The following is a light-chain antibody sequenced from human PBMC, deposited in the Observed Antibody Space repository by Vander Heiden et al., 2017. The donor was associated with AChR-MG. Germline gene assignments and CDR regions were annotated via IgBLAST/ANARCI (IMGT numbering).Light chain of an antibody. Sequence: QSVLTQPPSASGTPGQRVTISCSGSSSNIGSNTVNWYQHLPGTAPKLLIYTNFQRPSGVPDRFSGSKSGTSASLAISGLQSEDEADYYCATWDDSLDTYVFETGTKVTVL. CDR1: SSNIGSNT. CDR3: ATWDDSLDTYV. V-gene: IGLV1-44*01. J-gene: IGLJ1*01. CDR2: TNF.